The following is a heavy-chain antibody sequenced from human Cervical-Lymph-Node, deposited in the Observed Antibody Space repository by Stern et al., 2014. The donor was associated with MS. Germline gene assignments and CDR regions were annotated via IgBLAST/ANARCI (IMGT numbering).Heavy chain of an antibody. CDR3: ARDRGIDDAFDL. J-gene: IGHJ3*01. CDR2: ASYDGNK. CDR1: GFSFSNYA. V-gene: IGHV3-30*01. Sequence: VQLVESGGGVVQPGRSLRLSCAASGFSFSNYAVHWVRQAPGKGLEWVAVASYDGNKYSADSVKGRFTVSRDNSKNALYLQMNSLRTEDTAVYYCARDRGIDDAFDLWGQGTRVTVSA. D-gene: IGHD3-10*01.